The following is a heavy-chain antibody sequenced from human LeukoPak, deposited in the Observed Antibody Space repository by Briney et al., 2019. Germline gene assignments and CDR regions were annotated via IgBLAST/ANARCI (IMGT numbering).Heavy chain of an antibody. CDR3: AKDLSYSGIDY. Sequence: GGSLRLSCAASGFTFTYYWMHWVRQAPGKGLGWVSRIKSDGSITEYADSVKGGFTISRDNAKKTLYLQMNSLRVEDTAIYYCAKDLSYSGIDYWGQGTLVTVSS. V-gene: IGHV3-74*01. CDR2: IKSDGSIT. D-gene: IGHD1-26*01. CDR1: GFTFTYYW. J-gene: IGHJ4*02.